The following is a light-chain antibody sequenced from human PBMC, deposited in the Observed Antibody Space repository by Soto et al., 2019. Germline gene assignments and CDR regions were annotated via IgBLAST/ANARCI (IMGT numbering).Light chain of an antibody. V-gene: IGKV3-20*01. Sequence: EIVLTQSPGTLSLSPGERATLSCRASQRVSSSYLAWYHQKPGQAPSLLIYGASSRATGIPDRFSGSGSGIDFTLTISRLEPEDLSVYYCQQYGSSLFTFGPGTKVAIK. CDR3: QQYGSSLFT. J-gene: IGKJ3*01. CDR1: QRVSSSY. CDR2: GAS.